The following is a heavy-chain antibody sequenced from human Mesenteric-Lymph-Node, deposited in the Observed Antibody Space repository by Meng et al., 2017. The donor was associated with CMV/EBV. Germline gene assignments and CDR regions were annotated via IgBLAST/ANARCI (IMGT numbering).Heavy chain of an antibody. CDR2: INPSGGSA. Sequence: ASVKVSCKASGYIFNSYYMHWVRQAPGQGLEWMGIINPSGGSASHAQKFQGRVTMTRDTSTSTVYLELSSLRSEDTAVYYCARGDTFGDYIYWGLGALVTVSS. CDR3: ARGDTFGDYIY. V-gene: IGHV1-46*02. D-gene: IGHD4-17*01. CDR1: GYIFNSYY. J-gene: IGHJ4*02.